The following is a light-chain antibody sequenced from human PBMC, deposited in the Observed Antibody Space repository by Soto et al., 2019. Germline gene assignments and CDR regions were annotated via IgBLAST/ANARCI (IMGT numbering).Light chain of an antibody. V-gene: IGKV3-20*01. Sequence: GAMSLSPWESAALSCRASPSISSCYLAWYQQKPGQAPRLLIYGASNRATGIPDRFSGSGSGTDFTLTISSLEAEDFAVYYCERYCSSGTFGQGTKVDIK. CDR1: PSISSCY. CDR3: ERYCSSGT. CDR2: GAS. J-gene: IGKJ1*01.